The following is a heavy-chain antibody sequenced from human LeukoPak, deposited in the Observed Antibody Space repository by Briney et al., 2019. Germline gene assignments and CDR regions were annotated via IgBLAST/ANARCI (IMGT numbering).Heavy chain of an antibody. CDR2: IYYSGST. J-gene: IGHJ5*02. D-gene: IGHD3-22*01. V-gene: IGHV4-39*01. CDR3: ARGGGYYSSDDWFDP. Sequence: SETLSLTCTVSGGSITSSSYYWGWVRQPPGKGLEWIASIYYSGSTYYNPSLKSRVTISVDTSKNQFSLNLRAVTAADTAVYYCARGGGYYSSDDWFDPWGQGTLVTVSS. CDR1: GGSITSSSYY.